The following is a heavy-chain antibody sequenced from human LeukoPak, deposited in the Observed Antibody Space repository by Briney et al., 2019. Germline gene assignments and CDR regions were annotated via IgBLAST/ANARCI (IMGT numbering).Heavy chain of an antibody. J-gene: IGHJ4*02. V-gene: IGHV3-33*01. CDR3: ARSRSAGY. CDR2: IWYDGSKR. Sequence: QTGGSLRLSCVVSGFTFSSYGFHWVRQTPGKGLEWVAAIWYDGSKRYHADSVKGRFTISRDDSKNTLYLQMSSLGAGDTAVYYCARSRSAGYWGQGTLVTVSS. CDR1: GFTFSSYG.